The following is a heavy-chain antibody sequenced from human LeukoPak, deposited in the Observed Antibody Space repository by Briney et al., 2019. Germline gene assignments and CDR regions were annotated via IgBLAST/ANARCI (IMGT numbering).Heavy chain of an antibody. CDR3: ARYSGTGYGMYYFDY. V-gene: IGHV4-4*02. CDR2: IHLTWST. Sequence: PSETLSLTCAVSGGSISSDDWWSWVRQPPGKGLEWVGEIHLTWSTRYNPSLKSRVTISVDTSKNQFSLKLSSVTAADTAVYYCARYSGTGYGMYYFDYWGQGTLVTVSS. CDR1: GGSISSDDW. J-gene: IGHJ4*02. D-gene: IGHD1-1*01.